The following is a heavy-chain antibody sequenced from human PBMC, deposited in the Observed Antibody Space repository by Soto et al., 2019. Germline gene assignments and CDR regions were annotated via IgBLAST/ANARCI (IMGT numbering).Heavy chain of an antibody. J-gene: IGHJ3*02. D-gene: IGHD1-1*01. Sequence: QVHLVQSGAEVKKPGASVKLSCQASGYSFNNYYMHWVRQAPGQGLEWMGMFNPSDGDTRYAQQFQGRVTVTGDTSTSTLYMELRSLRYEDTAVYFCARDRGGTDWENDALEIWGQGTMVTVSS. CDR2: FNPSDGDT. CDR3: ARDRGGTDWENDALEI. V-gene: IGHV1-46*02. CDR1: GYSFNNYY.